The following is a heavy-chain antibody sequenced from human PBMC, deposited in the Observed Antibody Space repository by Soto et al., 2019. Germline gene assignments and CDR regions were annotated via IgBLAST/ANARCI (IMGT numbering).Heavy chain of an antibody. D-gene: IGHD1-26*01. Sequence: QVQLVESGGGVVQPGRSLRLSCAASGFTFSSYGMHWVRQAPGKGLEWVAVIWYDGSNKYYADSVKGRFTISRYNSKNTRYLQMNSLGAEDTAVYYCARDHTPGGSYFDYWGQGTLVTVSS. J-gene: IGHJ4*02. CDR1: GFTFSSYG. CDR2: IWYDGSNK. V-gene: IGHV3-33*01. CDR3: ARDHTPGGSYFDY.